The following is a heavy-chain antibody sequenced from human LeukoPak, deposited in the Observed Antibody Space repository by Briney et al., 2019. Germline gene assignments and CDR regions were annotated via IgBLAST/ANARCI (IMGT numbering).Heavy chain of an antibody. V-gene: IGHV3-66*01. CDR1: GFTFSTYW. Sequence: GGSLRLSCAASGFTFSTYWMSWVRQAPGKGLEWVSVIYSGGSTNYADSVKGRFTISRGNSKNTLYLQMNSLRAEDTAVYYCARDLSGPLDYWGQGTLVTVSS. CDR3: ARDLSGPLDY. CDR2: IYSGGST. J-gene: IGHJ4*02. D-gene: IGHD5-12*01.